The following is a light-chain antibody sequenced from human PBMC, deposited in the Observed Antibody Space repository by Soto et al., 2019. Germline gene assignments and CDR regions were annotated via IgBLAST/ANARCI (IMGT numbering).Light chain of an antibody. J-gene: IGLJ2*01. CDR1: SSDVGGYIL. CDR3: CSYVGSDTYVI. CDR2: ECR. V-gene: IGLV2-23*01. Sequence: QSVLTQPASVSGSPGQSITISCTGTSSDVGGYILVSWYQLHPDKAPKLMIYECRKRPSGVSNRFSGSKSGNTASLTISGLQPADEAHYYCCSYVGSDTYVIFGGGTKLTVL.